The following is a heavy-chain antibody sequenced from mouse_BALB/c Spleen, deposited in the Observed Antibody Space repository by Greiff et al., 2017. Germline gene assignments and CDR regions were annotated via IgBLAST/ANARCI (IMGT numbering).Heavy chain of an antibody. CDR1: GYSITSDYA. J-gene: IGHJ3*01. CDR3: ARGREGGFAY. Sequence: VQLKESGPGLVKPSQSLSLTCTVTGYSITSDYAWNWIRQFPGNKLEWMGYISYSGSTSYNPSLKSRISITRDTSKNQFFLQLNSVTTEDTATYYCARGREGGFAYWGQGTLVTVSA. CDR2: ISYSGST. V-gene: IGHV3-2*02.